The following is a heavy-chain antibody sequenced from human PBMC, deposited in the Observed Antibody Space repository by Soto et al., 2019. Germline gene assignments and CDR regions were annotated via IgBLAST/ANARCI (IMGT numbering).Heavy chain of an antibody. CDR3: ARAGDILTGYYGY. V-gene: IGHV4-30-2*01. J-gene: IGHJ4*02. Sequence: SETLSLTCAVSGGSISSGGYSWSWIRQPPGKGLEWIGYIYHSGSTYYNPSLKSRVTISVDTSKNQFSLKLSSVTAADTAVYYCARAGDILTGYYGYWGQGTLVTVSS. CDR2: IYHSGST. CDR1: GGSISSGGYS. D-gene: IGHD3-9*01.